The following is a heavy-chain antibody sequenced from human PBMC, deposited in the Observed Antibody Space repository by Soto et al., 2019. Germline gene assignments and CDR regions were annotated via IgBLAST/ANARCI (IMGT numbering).Heavy chain of an antibody. D-gene: IGHD2-8*01. Sequence: AETLSLTCAVYGGSFSGYYWSWIRQPPGKGLEWIGEINHSGSTNYNPSLKSRVTISVDTSRNQSSLKLSSVTAADTAVYYCAREPLGYCTNGVCPPRQYYYYYYMDVWGKGTTVTVSS. CDR1: GGSFSGYY. CDR3: AREPLGYCTNGVCPPRQYYYYYYMDV. J-gene: IGHJ6*03. V-gene: IGHV4-34*01. CDR2: INHSGST.